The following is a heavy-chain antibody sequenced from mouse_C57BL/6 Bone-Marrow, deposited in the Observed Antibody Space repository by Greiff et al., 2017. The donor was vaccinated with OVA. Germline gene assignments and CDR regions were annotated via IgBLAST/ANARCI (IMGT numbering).Heavy chain of an antibody. CDR2: IRNKANGYTT. V-gene: IGHV7-3*01. J-gene: IGHJ1*03. CDR1: GFTFTDYY. CDR3: ARYEVLRSYWYFDV. Sequence: EVQLVESGGGLVQPGGSLSLSCAASGFTFTDYYMSWVRQPPGKALEWLGFIRNKANGYTTEYSASVTGRFTSSRDNSQSILYLQMNALRAEDSATYYCARYEVLRSYWYFDVWGTGTTFTVSS. D-gene: IGHD1-1*01.